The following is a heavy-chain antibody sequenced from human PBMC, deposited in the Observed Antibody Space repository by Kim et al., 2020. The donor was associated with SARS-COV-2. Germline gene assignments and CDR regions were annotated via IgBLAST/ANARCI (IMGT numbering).Heavy chain of an antibody. CDR3: ARGYSADY. D-gene: IGHD6-13*01. J-gene: IGHJ4*02. CDR2: GSNK. V-gene: IGHV3-33*01. Sequence: GSNKYYADSVKGRFTISRDNSKNTLYLQMNSLRAEDTAVYYCARGYSADYWGQGTLVTVSS.